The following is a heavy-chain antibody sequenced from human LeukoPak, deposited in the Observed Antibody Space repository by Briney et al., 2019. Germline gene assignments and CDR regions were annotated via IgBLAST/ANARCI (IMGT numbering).Heavy chain of an antibody. CDR1: GFMFGGYA. D-gene: IGHD4-17*01. CDR3: ARDHDYGDSGGGGFDY. J-gene: IGHJ4*02. V-gene: IGHV3-30*04. CDR2: ISYDGSNK. Sequence: GRSLRLSCTASGFMFGGYAVSWVRQAPGKGLEWVAVISYDGSNKYYADSVKGRFTISRDNSKNTLYLQMNSLRAEDTAVYYCARDHDYGDSGGGGFDYWGQGTLVTVSS.